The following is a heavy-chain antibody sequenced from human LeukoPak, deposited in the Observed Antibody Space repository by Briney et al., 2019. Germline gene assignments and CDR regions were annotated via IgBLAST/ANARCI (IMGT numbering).Heavy chain of an antibody. V-gene: IGHV3-33*06. CDR2: IWYDGSNK. D-gene: IGHD6-19*01. J-gene: IGHJ4*02. CDR3: AKGRIAIYSSGWTDYFDY. Sequence: GRSLRLSCAASGFTFGSHGMHWVRQAPGKGLEWVAVIWYDGSNKYYADSVKGRFTISRDNSKNTLYLQMNSLRAEDTAVYYCAKGRIAIYSSGWTDYFDYWGQGTLVTVSS. CDR1: GFTFGSHG.